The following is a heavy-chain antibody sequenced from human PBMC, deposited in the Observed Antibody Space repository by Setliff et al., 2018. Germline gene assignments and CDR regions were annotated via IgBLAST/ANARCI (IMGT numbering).Heavy chain of an antibody. D-gene: IGHD6-19*01. CDR3: AREQWLDPPGYYYMDV. J-gene: IGHJ6*03. V-gene: IGHV4-34*12. Sequence: TLSLPCAVYGGSFSGYYWSWIRQPPGKRLEWIGEIIHSGSTNYNPSLKSRVTISMDTSKNQFSLKVPSVTAADTAVYYCAREQWLDPPGYYYMDVWAKGTTVTVSS. CDR1: GGSFSGYY. CDR2: IIHSGST.